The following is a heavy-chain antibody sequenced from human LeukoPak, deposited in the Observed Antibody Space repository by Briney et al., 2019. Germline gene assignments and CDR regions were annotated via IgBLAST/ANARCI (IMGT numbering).Heavy chain of an antibody. V-gene: IGHV4-34*01. D-gene: IGHD3-22*01. Sequence: SETLSLTCAVYGGSFSGYYWSWIRQPPGKGLEWIGEINHSGSTNYSPSLRSRVTISVDTSKNQFSLRLSSVTAADTAIYYCARHVDYYENSGYIDYWGQGTLVTVSS. CDR3: ARHVDYYENSGYIDY. CDR2: INHSGST. CDR1: GGSFSGYY. J-gene: IGHJ4*02.